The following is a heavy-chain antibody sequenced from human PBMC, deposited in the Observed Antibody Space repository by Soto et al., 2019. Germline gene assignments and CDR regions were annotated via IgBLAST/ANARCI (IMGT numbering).Heavy chain of an antibody. J-gene: IGHJ5*02. CDR1: GGSISSYY. Sequence: PSETLSLTCFVSGGSISSYYWSWIRQPPGKGLEWIGYIYYSGSTNYNPSLKSRVTISVDTSKNQFSLKLSSVTAADTAVYYCARDQSSSWYWWFDPWGQGTLVTVSS. CDR3: ARDQSSSWYWWFDP. CDR2: IYYSGST. V-gene: IGHV4-59*01. D-gene: IGHD6-13*01.